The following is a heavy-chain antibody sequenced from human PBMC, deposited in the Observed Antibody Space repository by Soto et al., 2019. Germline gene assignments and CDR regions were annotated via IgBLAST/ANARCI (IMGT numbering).Heavy chain of an antibody. J-gene: IGHJ4*02. CDR1: GFIFSSYT. CDR2: ISSGGTFI. D-gene: IGHD4-4*01. Sequence: GGSLRLSCAASGFIFSSYTMNWVRQSPGKGLEWVSSISSGGTFIYYADSVRGRFTISRDNAQNSLYLQMNSLRAEDTAVYYCARDQLTTLTTEVDYWGQGTLVTVSS. V-gene: IGHV3-21*06. CDR3: ARDQLTTLTTEVDY.